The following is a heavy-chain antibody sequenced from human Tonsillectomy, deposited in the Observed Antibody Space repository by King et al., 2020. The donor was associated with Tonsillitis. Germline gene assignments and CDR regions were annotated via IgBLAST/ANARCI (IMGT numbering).Heavy chain of an antibody. D-gene: IGHD6-19*01. CDR3: AKDVAVAGGVLYFDY. V-gene: IGHV3-23*04. CDR1: GFTFSSYA. CDR2: VSGSGGST. Sequence: VQLVESGGGLVQPGGSLRLSCAASGFTFSSYAMIWVRQAPGKGLEWVSAVSGSGGSTYDADSVKGRFTISRDNSKNTLHLQMNSLRAEDTAVYYCAKDVAVAGGVLYFDYWGQGTLVTVSS. J-gene: IGHJ4*02.